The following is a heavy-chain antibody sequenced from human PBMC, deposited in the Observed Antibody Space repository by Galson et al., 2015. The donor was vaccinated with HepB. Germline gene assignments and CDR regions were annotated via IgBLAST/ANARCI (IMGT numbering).Heavy chain of an antibody. CDR2: ISISSANTI. D-gene: IGHD3-16*01. Sequence: SLRLSCAASGFTFSSYAMNWVRQAPGMGLEWLAYISISSANTIFYSHSVKGRFTVSRDNGKNSVYLQLDSLRDEDTAVYYCGRQGFWGELDVWGQGTTVSVSS. V-gene: IGHV3-48*02. J-gene: IGHJ6*02. CDR1: GFTFSSYA. CDR3: GRQGFWGELDV.